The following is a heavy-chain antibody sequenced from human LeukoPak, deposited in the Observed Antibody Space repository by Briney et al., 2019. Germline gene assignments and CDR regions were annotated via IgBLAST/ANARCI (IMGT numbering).Heavy chain of an antibody. CDR3: ARIFGDYSDFDS. CDR1: GGSFSSYY. Sequence: SETLSLTCAVYGGSFSSYYRSWIRQPPGKGLEWIGEIKHTGGTNYNPSLRSRVTISLDTSKNQFSLRLSSVTAADTAVYYCARIFGDYSDFDSWGQGTLVTVSS. CDR2: IKHTGGT. D-gene: IGHD4-17*01. V-gene: IGHV4-34*01. J-gene: IGHJ4*01.